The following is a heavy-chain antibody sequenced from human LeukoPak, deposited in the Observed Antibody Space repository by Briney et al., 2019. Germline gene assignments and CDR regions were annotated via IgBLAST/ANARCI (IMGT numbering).Heavy chain of an antibody. CDR2: ISWNSGSI. Sequence: GGSPRLSCAASGFTFDDYAMHWVRQAPGKGLEWVSGISWNSGSIGYADSVKGRFTISRDNAKNSLYLQMNSLRAEDTALYYCAKDMGDGYNYEGYFDYWGQGTLVTVSS. CDR3: AKDMGDGYNYEGYFDY. J-gene: IGHJ4*02. CDR1: GFTFDDYA. D-gene: IGHD5-24*01. V-gene: IGHV3-9*01.